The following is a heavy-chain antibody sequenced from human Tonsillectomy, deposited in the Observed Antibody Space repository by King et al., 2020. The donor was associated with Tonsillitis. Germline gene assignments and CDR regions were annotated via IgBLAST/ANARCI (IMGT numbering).Heavy chain of an antibody. V-gene: IGHV4-39*01. D-gene: IGHD3-22*01. CDR1: GGSISSSSYY. Sequence: QLQESGPGLVKPPETLSLTCTASGGSISSSSYYWGWIRQPPGKGLEWIVSIYYSRGNYYNPSLKSRVTISVDTSKNQFSLKLSSVTAADTAVYYCARRRNYYDSSDYQGIAFDLWGQGTMVPVS. CDR2: IYYSRGN. J-gene: IGHJ3*01. CDR3: ARRRNYYDSSDYQGIAFDL.